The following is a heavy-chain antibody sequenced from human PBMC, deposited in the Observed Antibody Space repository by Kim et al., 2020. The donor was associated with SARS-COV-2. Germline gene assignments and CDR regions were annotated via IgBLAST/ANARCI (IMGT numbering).Heavy chain of an antibody. CDR1: GFTFSSYE. J-gene: IGHJ6*02. CDR3: ARDRPMVRGVISGLAQVF. D-gene: IGHD3-10*01. V-gene: IGHV3-48*03. CDR2: ISSSGSTI. Sequence: GGSLRLSCAASGFTFSSYEMNWVRQAPGKGLEWVSYISSSGSTIYYADSVKGRFTISRDNAKNSLYLQMNSLRAEDTAVYYCARDRPMVRGVISGLAQVFWGQGTTVTVSS.